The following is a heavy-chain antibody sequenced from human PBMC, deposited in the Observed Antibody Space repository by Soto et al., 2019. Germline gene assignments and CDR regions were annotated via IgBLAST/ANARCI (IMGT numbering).Heavy chain of an antibody. Sequence: SQTLSLTCVISGDSVSSNSAAWNWIRQSPSRGLEWLGRTYYRSKWYNDYAVSVKSRITINPDTSKNQFSLQLNSVTPEDTAVYYCARDHSSGWTYYYYYGMDVWGQGTTVTVYS. CDR3: ARDHSSGWTYYYYYGMDV. D-gene: IGHD6-19*01. CDR1: GDSVSSNSAA. J-gene: IGHJ6*02. CDR2: TYYRSKWYN. V-gene: IGHV6-1*01.